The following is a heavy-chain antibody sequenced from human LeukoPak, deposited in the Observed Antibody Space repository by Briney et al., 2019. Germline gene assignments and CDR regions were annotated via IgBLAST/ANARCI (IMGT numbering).Heavy chain of an antibody. V-gene: IGHV1-69*13. Sequence: SVKVSCKASGGTFSSYAISWVRQAPGQGLEWMGGIIPIFGTANYAQKFQGRVTITADESTSTAYMELSSLRSEDTAVYYCARVLVVVTTDAYYDDYGMDVWGQGTTFTVSS. CDR1: GGTFSSYA. CDR2: IIPIFGTA. J-gene: IGHJ6*02. D-gene: IGHD2-21*02. CDR3: ARVLVVVTTDAYYDDYGMDV.